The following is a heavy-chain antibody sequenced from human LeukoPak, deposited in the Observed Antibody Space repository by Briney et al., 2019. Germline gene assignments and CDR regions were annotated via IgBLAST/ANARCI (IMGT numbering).Heavy chain of an antibody. CDR3: AREGDYGDYASDC. Sequence: SVKVSCKASGGTFSSYGISWVRQAPGQGLEWMGRIIPIFGTANYAQKFQGRLTITTDESTSTAYMELSSLGSEDTAVYYCAREGDYGDYASDCWGQGTLVTASS. CDR1: GGTFSSYG. V-gene: IGHV1-69*05. J-gene: IGHJ4*02. CDR2: IIPIFGTA. D-gene: IGHD4-17*01.